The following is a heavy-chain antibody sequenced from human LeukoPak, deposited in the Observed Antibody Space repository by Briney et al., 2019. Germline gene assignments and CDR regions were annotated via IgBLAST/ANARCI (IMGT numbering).Heavy chain of an antibody. D-gene: IGHD7-27*01. J-gene: IGHJ6*03. CDR3: ARGLSLGVDYYYYYMDV. CDR2: ISYDGSNK. V-gene: IGHV3-30*01. Sequence: GGSLRLSCAASGFTFSSYAMHWVRQAPGKGLEWVAVISYDGSNKYYADSVKGRFTISRDNSKNTLYLQMNSLRAEDTAVYYCARGLSLGVDYYYYYMDVWGKGTTVTVSS. CDR1: GFTFSSYA.